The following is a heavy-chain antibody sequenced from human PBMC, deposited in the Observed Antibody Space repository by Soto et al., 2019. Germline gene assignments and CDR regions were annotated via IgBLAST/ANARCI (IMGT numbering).Heavy chain of an antibody. CDR2: IIPILGIA. D-gene: IGHD3-10*01. V-gene: IGHV1-69*02. CDR3: ARSQDYYGSLMS. CDR1: GDTFSSYT. J-gene: IGHJ5*02. Sequence: QVQLVQSGAEVKKPGSSVKVSCKASGDTFSSYTISWVRQAPGQGLEWMGRIIPILGIADYAQKFQGRVKITADKSTSTAYMELSSLRSEDTAVYYCARSQDYYGSLMSWGQGTLVTVSS.